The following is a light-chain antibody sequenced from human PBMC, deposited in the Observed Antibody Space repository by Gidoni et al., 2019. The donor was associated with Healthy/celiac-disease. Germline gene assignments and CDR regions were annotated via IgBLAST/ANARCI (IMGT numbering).Light chain of an antibody. CDR2: RNN. Sequence: QSVLPQPPSASGTPGQRVTVSCSGSSSNIGSNYVYWYQQPPGTDPKLLIYRNNQRPSGVPDRFSGSKSGTSASRASSGLRSEDEAVYYCAAWDDSLSGYVFGTGTKVTVL. J-gene: IGLJ1*01. V-gene: IGLV1-47*01. CDR1: SSNIGSNY. CDR3: AAWDDSLSGYV.